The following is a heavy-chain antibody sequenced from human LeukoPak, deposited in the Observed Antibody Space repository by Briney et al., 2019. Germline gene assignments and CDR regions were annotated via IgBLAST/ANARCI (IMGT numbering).Heavy chain of an antibody. J-gene: IGHJ4*02. V-gene: IGHV4-34*01. CDR2: INHSGST. D-gene: IGHD6-6*01. CDR1: GGSFSGYY. CDR3: ARGQGGSSSSRLDY. Sequence: SETLSLTCAVYGGSFSGYYWSWIRQPPGKGVEWIGEINHSGSTNYNPSLKSRVTMSVDTSKNQFSLNLSSVTAADTAVYYCARGQGGSSSSRLDYWGQGTLVTVSS.